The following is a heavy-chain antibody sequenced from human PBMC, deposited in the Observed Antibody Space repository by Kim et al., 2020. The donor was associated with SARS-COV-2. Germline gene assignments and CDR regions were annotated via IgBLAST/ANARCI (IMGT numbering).Heavy chain of an antibody. Sequence: ASVKVSRKASGYTFSSYDINWVRQATGQGLEWMGWMNPNSGNTGYAQKFQGRVTMTRNTSISTAYMELSSLTSEDTAVYYCAKITRKAARSDYWGQGTLVTVSS. CDR1: GYTFSSYD. D-gene: IGHD6-6*01. CDR3: AKITRKAARSDY. V-gene: IGHV1-8*01. J-gene: IGHJ4*02. CDR2: MNPNSGNT.